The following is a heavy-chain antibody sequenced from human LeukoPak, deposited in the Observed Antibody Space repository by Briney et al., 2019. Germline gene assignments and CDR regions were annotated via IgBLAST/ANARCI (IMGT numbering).Heavy chain of an antibody. CDR3: AEGYRGYSYGYDY. D-gene: IGHD5-18*01. V-gene: IGHV3-23*01. CDR1: GFTFSSYA. Sequence: GGSLRLSCAAFGFTFSSYAMSWVRQAPGKGLEWVSAISGSGGSTYYADSVKGRFTISRDNSKNTLYLQMNSLRAEDTAVYYCAEGYRGYSYGYDYWGQGTLVTVPS. J-gene: IGHJ4*02. CDR2: ISGSGGST.